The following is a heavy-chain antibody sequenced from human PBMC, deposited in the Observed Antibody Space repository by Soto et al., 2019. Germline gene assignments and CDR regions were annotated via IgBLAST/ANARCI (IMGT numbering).Heavy chain of an antibody. Sequence: LRLSCAASGFTFSSYAMHWVRQAPGKGLEWVANIKQDGSEKYYVDSVKGRFTISRDNAKNSLYLQMNSLRAEDTAVYYCARHSDPFDYWGQGTLVTVSS. V-gene: IGHV3-7*01. CDR1: GFTFSSYA. CDR2: IKQDGSEK. J-gene: IGHJ4*02. CDR3: ARHSDPFDY.